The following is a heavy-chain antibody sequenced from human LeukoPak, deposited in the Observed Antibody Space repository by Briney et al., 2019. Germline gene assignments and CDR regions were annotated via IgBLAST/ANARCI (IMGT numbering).Heavy chain of an antibody. CDR1: GFTFSSYG. Sequence: GGSLRLSCAASGFTFSSYGMHWVRQAPGKGLEWVAVISYDGSNKYYADSVKGRFTISRDNSKNTLYLQMNSLRAEDTAVYYCAKGLSATDYGDYEESMGGYFDYWGQGTLVTVSS. CDR3: AKGLSATDYGDYEESMGGYFDY. D-gene: IGHD4-17*01. CDR2: ISYDGSNK. V-gene: IGHV3-30*18. J-gene: IGHJ4*02.